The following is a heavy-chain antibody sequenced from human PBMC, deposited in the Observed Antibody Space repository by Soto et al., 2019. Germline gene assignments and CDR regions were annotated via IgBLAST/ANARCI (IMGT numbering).Heavy chain of an antibody. V-gene: IGHV3-33*01. CDR3: AREEYYYDSSGYLNWFDP. D-gene: IGHD3-22*01. Sequence: QVQLVESGGGVVQPGRSLRLSCAASGFTFSSYGMHWVRQAAGKGVEWVAGIWYDGSNKYYADSVKGRFTISRDNSKNTLYLQMNSLRAEDTAVYYCAREEYYYDSSGYLNWFDPWGQGTLVTVSS. J-gene: IGHJ5*02. CDR1: GFTFSSYG. CDR2: IWYDGSNK.